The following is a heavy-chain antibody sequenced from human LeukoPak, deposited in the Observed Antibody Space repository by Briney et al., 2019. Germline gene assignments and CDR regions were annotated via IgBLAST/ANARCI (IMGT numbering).Heavy chain of an antibody. D-gene: IGHD6-19*01. CDR1: GYSFTSYW. J-gene: IGHJ4*02. V-gene: IGHV5-51*01. CDR2: IYPIDSET. CDR3: ARLAGTRSYYFDY. Sequence: GESLKISCKGSGYSFTSYWIGWVRQMPGKGLEWMGIIYPIDSETRYSPSFQGQVSISADKSISTAYLQWSSLKASDTAMYYYARLAGTRSYYFDYWGQGTLVTVSS.